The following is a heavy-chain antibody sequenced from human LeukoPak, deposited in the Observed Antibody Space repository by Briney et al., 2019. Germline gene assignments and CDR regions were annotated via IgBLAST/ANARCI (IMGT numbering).Heavy chain of an antibody. CDR2: IYYSGST. Sequence: PSETLSLTCTVSGGSISSSSYYWGWIRQPPGKGLEWIGSIYYSGSTYYNPSLKSRVTISVDTSKNQFSLKLSSVTAADTAVYYCAGREDDSSGYYPRFDYWGQGTLVTVSS. CDR1: GGSISSSSYY. J-gene: IGHJ4*02. D-gene: IGHD3-22*01. CDR3: AGREDDSSGYYPRFDY. V-gene: IGHV4-39*07.